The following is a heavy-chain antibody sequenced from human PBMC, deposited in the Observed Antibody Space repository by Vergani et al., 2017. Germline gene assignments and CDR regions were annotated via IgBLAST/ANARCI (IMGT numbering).Heavy chain of an antibody. J-gene: IGHJ4*02. D-gene: IGHD2-2*01. CDR1: GYTFTSYG. CDR3: ARLGYCSSTSCYFSAVLYY. V-gene: IGHV1-69*13. CDR2: SIPIFGTA. Sequence: QVQLVQSGAEVKKPGASVKVSCKASGYTFTSYGISWVRQAPGQGLEWMGWSIPIFGTANYAQKFQGRVTITADESTSTAYMELSSLRSEDTAVYYCARLGYCSSTSCYFSAVLYYWGQGTLVTVSS.